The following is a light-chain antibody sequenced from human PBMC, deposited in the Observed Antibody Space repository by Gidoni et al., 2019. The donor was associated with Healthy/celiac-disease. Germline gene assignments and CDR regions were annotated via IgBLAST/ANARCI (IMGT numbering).Light chain of an antibody. CDR2: ASS. J-gene: IGKJ3*01. V-gene: IGKV1-9*01. CDR1: QGISSY. Sequence: DIQLTQSPSFLSASVVDRVTITCRARQGISSYLAWYQQKPGKAPKLLIYASSTLQSGVPSRFRGSGSGTECTLTISSLQPEDLATYYWQQRNSYPLFTFGPGTKVEIK. CDR3: QQRNSYPLFT.